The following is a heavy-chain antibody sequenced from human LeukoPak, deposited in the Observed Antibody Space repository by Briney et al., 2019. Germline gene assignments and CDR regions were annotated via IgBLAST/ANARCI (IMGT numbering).Heavy chain of an antibody. CDR3: VRAPSSRKKQSGGLWFDP. J-gene: IGHJ5*02. Sequence: ASVKVSCKASGYTFTNYDINWVRQAPGQGLEWMGWMNPNSGHTGYAQKFQGRVAITMSTSISTAYMELSSLTSKDTAVYYCVRAPSSRKKQSGGLWFDPWGQGTLVTV. CDR2: MNPNSGHT. V-gene: IGHV1-8*03. D-gene: IGHD1-14*01. CDR1: GYTFTNYD.